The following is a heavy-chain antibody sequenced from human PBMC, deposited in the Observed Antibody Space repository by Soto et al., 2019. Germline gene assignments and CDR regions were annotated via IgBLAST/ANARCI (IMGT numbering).Heavy chain of an antibody. CDR3: ASLGEYCSSTSSYLEQYYYYYYMDV. J-gene: IGHJ6*03. Sequence: GGSLRLSCAASGFTFSSYWMSWVRQAPGKRLEWVANIKQDGSEKYYVDSVKGRFTISRVNAKNSLYLQMNSLRAEDTAVYYCASLGEYCSSTSSYLEQYYYYYYMDVWGKGTTVTVSS. CDR2: IKQDGSEK. V-gene: IGHV3-7*01. CDR1: GFTFSSYW. D-gene: IGHD2-2*01.